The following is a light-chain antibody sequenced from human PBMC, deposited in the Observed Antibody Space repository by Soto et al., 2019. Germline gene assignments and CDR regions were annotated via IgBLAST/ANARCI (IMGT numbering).Light chain of an antibody. CDR3: QHYNSYSEA. J-gene: IGKJ1*01. V-gene: IGKV1-5*03. CDR1: QTISSR. CDR2: KAS. Sequence: DIQMTQSPSTLSGSVGDRVTITCRASQTISSRLAWYQQKPGKAPKLLIYKASTLKSGVPSRFRGSGSGTEVTLTSSSLQPDDFATYYGQHYNSYSEAFGHGTKVEVK.